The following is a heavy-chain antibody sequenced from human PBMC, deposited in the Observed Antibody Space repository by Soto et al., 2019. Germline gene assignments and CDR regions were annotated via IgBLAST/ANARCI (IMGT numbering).Heavy chain of an antibody. CDR3: AKEPQVYGDYAWEPYYFDY. J-gene: IGHJ4*02. Sequence: GGSLRLSCAASGFTFSSYAMSWVRQAPGKGLEWVSAISGSGGSTYYADSVKGRFTISRDNSKNTLYLQMNSLRAEDTAVYYCAKEPQVYGDYAWEPYYFDYWGQGTLVTVSS. V-gene: IGHV3-23*01. CDR1: GFTFSSYA. CDR2: ISGSGGST. D-gene: IGHD4-17*01.